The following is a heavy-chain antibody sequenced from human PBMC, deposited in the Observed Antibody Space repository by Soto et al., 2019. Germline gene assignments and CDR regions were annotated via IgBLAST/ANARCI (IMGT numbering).Heavy chain of an antibody. CDR1: GGSISSSSYY. V-gene: IGHV4-39*01. D-gene: IGHD6-6*01. CDR2: IYYSGST. CDR3: ARGLDSSTSAGSMDV. Sequence: PSETLSLTCTVSGGSISSSSYYWGWIHQPPGKGLEWIGSIYYSGSTYYNPSLKSRVTISVDTSKNQFSLKLSSVTAADTAVYYCARGLDSSTSAGSMDVWGQGTTVTVSS. J-gene: IGHJ6*02.